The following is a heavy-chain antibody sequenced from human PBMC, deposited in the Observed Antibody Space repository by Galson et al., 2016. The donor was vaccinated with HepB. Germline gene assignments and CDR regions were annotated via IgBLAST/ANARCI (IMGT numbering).Heavy chain of an antibody. CDR2: IHYSGTT. CDR3: AREAKRYPLDWTFDY. CDR1: GGSISSDDDY. J-gene: IGHJ4*02. D-gene: IGHD3-9*01. V-gene: IGHV4-30-4*01. Sequence: TLSLTCTVSGGSISSDDDYWTWIRQSPDKGLEWIGYIHYSGTTYYNPSLKSRLTMTVDTPKKEFSLKLASVTAADTAVYYCAREAKRYPLDWTFDYWGQGIPVIVSS.